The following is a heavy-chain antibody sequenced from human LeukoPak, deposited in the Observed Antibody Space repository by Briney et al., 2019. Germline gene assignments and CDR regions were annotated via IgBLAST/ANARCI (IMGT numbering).Heavy chain of an antibody. J-gene: IGHJ4*02. CDR1: GGSISSSNW. CDR2: IYHSGST. CDR3: ARVKYGDYVNY. D-gene: IGHD4-17*01. Sequence: PSETLSLTCAVSGGSISSSNWWSWVRQPPGKGLEWIGEIYHSGSTNYNPSLKSRVTISVDTSKNQFSLKLSSVTAADTAVYYCARVKYGDYVNYWGQGTLVTVSS. V-gene: IGHV4-4*02.